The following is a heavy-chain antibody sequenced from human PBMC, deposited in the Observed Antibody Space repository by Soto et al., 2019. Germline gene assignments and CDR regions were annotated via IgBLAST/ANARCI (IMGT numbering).Heavy chain of an antibody. V-gene: IGHV4-59*01. D-gene: IGHD2-2*01. CDR2: IHYSGST. Sequence: KSSETLSLTCSVSDGSISSYYWSWIRQPPGRGLEWIGYIHYSGSTNSNPSLKSRVTISVDTSKNQFSLKLSSVTAADTAIYYCARYCSSARCLDYWGQGTLVTVSS. CDR3: ARYCSSARCLDY. J-gene: IGHJ4*02. CDR1: DGSISSYY.